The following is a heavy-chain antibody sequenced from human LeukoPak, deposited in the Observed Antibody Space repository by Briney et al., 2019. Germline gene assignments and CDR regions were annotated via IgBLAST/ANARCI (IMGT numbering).Heavy chain of an antibody. Sequence: ASETLSLTCTVSGGSISSGSHYWSWIRQPAGKGLEWIGRIYTSGSTNYNPSLKSRVTISVDTSKNQFSLKLSSVTAADTAVYYCARSPIVGATHFDYWGQGTLVTVSS. CDR2: IYTSGST. CDR1: GGSISSGSHY. J-gene: IGHJ4*02. CDR3: ARSPIVGATHFDY. D-gene: IGHD1-26*01. V-gene: IGHV4-61*02.